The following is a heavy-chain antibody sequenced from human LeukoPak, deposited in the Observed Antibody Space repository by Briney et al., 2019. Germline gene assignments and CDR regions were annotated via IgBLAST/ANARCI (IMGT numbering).Heavy chain of an antibody. J-gene: IGHJ4*02. CDR3: ARAGSGYDRRSYYFDY. CDR2: IYYSGST. Sequence: PSETLSLTCTVSGGSISSSSYYWGWIRQPPGKGLEWIEYIYYSGSTNYNPSLKSRVTISVDTSKNQFSLKLGSVTAADTAVYYCARAGSGYDRRSYYFDYWGQGTLVTVSS. D-gene: IGHD5-12*01. V-gene: IGHV4-61*05. CDR1: GGSISSSSYY.